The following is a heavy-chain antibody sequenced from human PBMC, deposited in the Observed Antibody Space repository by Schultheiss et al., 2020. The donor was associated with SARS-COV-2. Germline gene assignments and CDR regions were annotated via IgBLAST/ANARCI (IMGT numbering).Heavy chain of an antibody. CDR2: IYYSGST. V-gene: IGHV4-61*08. Sequence: SETLSLTCTVSGGSISSGGYYWSWIRQPPGKGLEWIGYIYYSGSTNYNPSLKSRVTISVDTSKNQFSLKLSSVTAADTAVYYCARDLLGGWLRALDYWGQGTLVTVSS. J-gene: IGHJ4*02. D-gene: IGHD6-19*01. CDR3: ARDLLGGWLRALDY. CDR1: GGSISSGGYY.